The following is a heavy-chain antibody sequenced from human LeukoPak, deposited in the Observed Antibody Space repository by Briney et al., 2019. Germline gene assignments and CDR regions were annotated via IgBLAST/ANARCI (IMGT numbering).Heavy chain of an antibody. D-gene: IGHD3-3*01. J-gene: IGHJ4*02. CDR3: ARGRSYYDFWSGYSHLDYFDY. Sequence: SETLSLTCAVYGGSFSGYCWSWIRQPPGKGLEWIGEINHSGSTNYNPSLKSRVTISVDTSKNQFSLKLSSVTAADTAVYYCARGRSYYDFWSGYSHLDYFDYWGQGTLVTVSS. CDR1: GGSFSGYC. CDR2: INHSGST. V-gene: IGHV4-34*01.